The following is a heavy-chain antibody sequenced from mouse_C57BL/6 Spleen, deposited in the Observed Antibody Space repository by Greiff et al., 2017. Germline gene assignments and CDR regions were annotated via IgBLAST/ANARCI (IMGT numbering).Heavy chain of an antibody. J-gene: IGHJ4*01. Sequence: EVKLVESGPGLVKPSQSLSLTCSVTGYSITSGYYWNWIRQFPGNKLEWMGYISYDGSNNYNPSLKNRISITRDTSKNQFFLKLNSVTTEDTATYYCARQGYYGNYYYAMDYWGQGTSVTVSS. CDR3: ARQGYYGNYYYAMDY. D-gene: IGHD2-1*01. CDR2: ISYDGSN. CDR1: GYSITSGYY. V-gene: IGHV3-6*01.